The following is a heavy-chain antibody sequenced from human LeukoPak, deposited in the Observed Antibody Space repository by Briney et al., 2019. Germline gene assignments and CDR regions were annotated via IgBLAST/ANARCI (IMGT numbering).Heavy chain of an antibody. J-gene: IGHJ4*02. CDR3: VKSGGSYYYGSGSSLFDY. CDR2: ITTNGGST. D-gene: IGHD3-10*01. V-gene: IGHV3-64D*06. Sequence: GGSLRLSCSASGFTFSTYAMHWVRQAPGKGLEYVSAITTNGGSTYYADSVKGRFTISRDNSKNTLYLQMSSLRPEDTAVYYSVKSGGSYYYGSGSSLFDYWGQGTLVTVSS. CDR1: GFTFSTYA.